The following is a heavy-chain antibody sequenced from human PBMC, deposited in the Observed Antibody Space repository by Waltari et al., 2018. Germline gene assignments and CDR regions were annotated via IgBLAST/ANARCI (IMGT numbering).Heavy chain of an antibody. CDR1: GGSISSYY. J-gene: IGHJ3*02. D-gene: IGHD3-10*01. CDR3: ARETAESGVFFSAFDI. V-gene: IGHV4-4*07. CDR2: IYTSGST. Sequence: QVQLQESGPGLVKPSETLSLTCTVSGGSISSYYWSWIRQPAGKGLEWIGRIYTSGSTNYNPSLKSRVTMSVDTSKNQFSLKLSSVTAADTAVYYCARETAESGVFFSAFDIWGQGTMVTVSS.